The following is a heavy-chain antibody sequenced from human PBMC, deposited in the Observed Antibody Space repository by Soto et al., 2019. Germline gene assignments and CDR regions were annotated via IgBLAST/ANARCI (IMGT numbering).Heavy chain of an antibody. J-gene: IGHJ4*02. CDR2: ISAYSGNT. CDR1: DYTFTSYD. CDR3: AIEGQTEYYFDY. Sequence: QVQLVQSGAEVKKPGASVKVSCKASDYTFTSYDISWVRQAPGQGLQWMGWISAYSGNTNYAQKFQGRVGMTTDTSTSTAYLELRSLRSDDTAVYYCAIEGQTEYYFDYWRRGTLVTVSS. V-gene: IGHV1-18*01.